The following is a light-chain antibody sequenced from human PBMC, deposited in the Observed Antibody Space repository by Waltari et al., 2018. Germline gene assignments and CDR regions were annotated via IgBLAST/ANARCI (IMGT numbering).Light chain of an antibody. CDR3: QQSYNTPIT. CDR2: AAT. V-gene: IGKV1-39*01. CDR1: QSISSY. J-gene: IGKJ5*01. Sequence: DIQMTQSPSSLSASVGDRVTITCRASQSISSYLNLYQQKPGKAPKLLIYAATSLQSGVPSRFSGSGSGTDFTLTISSLQPEDFATYYCQQSYNTPITFGQGTRLEIK.